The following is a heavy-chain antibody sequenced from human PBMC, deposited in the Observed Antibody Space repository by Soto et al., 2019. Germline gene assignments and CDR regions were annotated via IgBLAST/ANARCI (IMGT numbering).Heavy chain of an antibody. CDR2: IYYSGST. J-gene: IGHJ6*02. CDR3: AREVGDYYGSGRYYGMDV. D-gene: IGHD3-10*01. CDR1: GGSISSGGYY. Sequence: QVQLQESGPGLVKPSQTLSLTCTVSGGSISSGGYYWSWIRQHPGKGLEWIGYIYYSGSTYYNPSLMSRATISVDTSKNQSSPKLSSVPAADTAVYYCAREVGDYYGSGRYYGMDVWGQGTTVTVSS. V-gene: IGHV4-31*03.